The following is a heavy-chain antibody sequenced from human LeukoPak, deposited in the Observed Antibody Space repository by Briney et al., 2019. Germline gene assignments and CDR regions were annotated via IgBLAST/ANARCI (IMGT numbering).Heavy chain of an antibody. Sequence: GGSLRLSCAASGFTFSNYEMNWVRQAPGQGLEWVSYISSSGRTIYYVDSVKGRFTISRDNAKNSLYLQMNSLRAEDTAVYYCARDGYYGDYTFDYWGQGTLVTVSS. D-gene: IGHD4-17*01. CDR3: ARDGYYGDYTFDY. V-gene: IGHV3-48*03. J-gene: IGHJ4*02. CDR1: GFTFSNYE. CDR2: ISSSGRTI.